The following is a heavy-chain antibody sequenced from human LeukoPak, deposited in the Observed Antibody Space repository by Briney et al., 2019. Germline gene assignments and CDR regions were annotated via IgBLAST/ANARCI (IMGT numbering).Heavy chain of an antibody. CDR2: ISSDTSTI. V-gene: IGHV3-48*01. Sequence: GGSLRLSCAASGFSFSSYSMNWVRQAPGKGLEWVSYISSDTSTIYYADSVKGRFTISRDNAKKSLYLQMNSLRAEDTAVYYCARDPVYYFDSSGYYVYWGRGTLVTVSS. D-gene: IGHD3-22*01. CDR3: ARDPVYYFDSSGYYVY. CDR1: GFSFSSYS. J-gene: IGHJ4*02.